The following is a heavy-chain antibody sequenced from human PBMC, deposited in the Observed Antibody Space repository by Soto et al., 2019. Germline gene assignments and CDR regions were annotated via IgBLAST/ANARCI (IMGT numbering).Heavy chain of an antibody. CDR2: VNPSGGHT. CDR3: ARGGHVVVVTAALDY. V-gene: IGHV1-46*01. CDR1: GDTFSDYY. D-gene: IGHD2-21*02. J-gene: IGHJ4*02. Sequence: QVQLMQSGAEVKKPGASVKVSCKASGDTFSDYYIHWVRQAPGQGLEWMGTVNPSGGHTTYSQHFPARVNMTRDTSTSTLPMELTSLTSEDTAVYYCARGGHVVVVTAALDYWGQGTLVTVSS.